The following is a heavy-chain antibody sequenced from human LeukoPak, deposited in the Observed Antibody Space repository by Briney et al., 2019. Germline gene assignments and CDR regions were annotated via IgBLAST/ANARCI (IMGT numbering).Heavy chain of an antibody. Sequence: GGSLRLSCAASGFGFTTYAMSWVRQTPGMGLEWVATISATTGATYYAESVKGRFSISRDNSKNTLYLQMSGLRAEETAIYYCARGDCSGGICHASDFEYWGQGILVTVSS. J-gene: IGHJ4*02. D-gene: IGHD2-15*01. CDR1: GFGFTTYA. CDR3: ARGDCSGGICHASDFEY. CDR2: ISATTGAT. V-gene: IGHV3-23*01.